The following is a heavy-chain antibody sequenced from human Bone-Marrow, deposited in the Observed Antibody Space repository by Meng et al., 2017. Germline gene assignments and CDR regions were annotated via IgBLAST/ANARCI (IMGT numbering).Heavy chain of an antibody. CDR2: INPSGGST. J-gene: IGHJ4*02. D-gene: IGHD1-26*01. CDR3: ARAHSGTQLGYFDY. V-gene: IGHV1-46*01. Sequence: QLVEAAAGGGPPGRSLRLSCAAAGFTFRRDVMHWAGQAPGQGLEWMGIINPSGGSTSYAQKFQGRVTMTRDTSTSTVYMELSSLRSEDTAVYYCARAHSGTQLGYFDYCGQGTLVTVSS. CDR1: GFTFRRDV.